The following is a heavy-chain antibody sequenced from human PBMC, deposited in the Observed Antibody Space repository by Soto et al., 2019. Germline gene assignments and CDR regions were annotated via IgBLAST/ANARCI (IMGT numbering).Heavy chain of an antibody. V-gene: IGHV3-23*01. D-gene: IGHD6-13*01. CDR2: ISGSGGST. CDR1: GFTFSSYA. CDR3: AKIPRRSSWYLDAFDI. Sequence: EVQLLESGGGLVQPGGSLRLSCAASGFTFSSYAMSWVRQAPGKGLEWVSAISGSGGSTYYADSVKGRFTISRDNSEDTLYLEMTSLRAGGRAVYYCAKIPRRSSWYLDAFDIWGKGTMVTVSS. J-gene: IGHJ3*02.